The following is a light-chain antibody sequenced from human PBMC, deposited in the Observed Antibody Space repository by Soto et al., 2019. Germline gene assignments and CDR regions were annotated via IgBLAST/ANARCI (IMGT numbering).Light chain of an antibody. J-gene: IGKJ1*01. CDR3: QQYGSSPPWT. V-gene: IGKV3-20*01. Sequence: EIVLTQSPGTMSLSPGERATLSCMASQSVSSSYLAWYKQKPGQAPRLRIYGASSRATGIPARFSGTGSVTDFTLTISRLEPEDYAVYYCQQYGSSPPWTFGQGTTVEIK. CDR2: GAS. CDR1: QSVSSSY.